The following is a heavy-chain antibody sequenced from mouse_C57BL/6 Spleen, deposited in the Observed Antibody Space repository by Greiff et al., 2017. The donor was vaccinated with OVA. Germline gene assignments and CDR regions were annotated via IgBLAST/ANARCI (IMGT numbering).Heavy chain of an antibody. J-gene: IGHJ3*01. CDR3: ARRGISYSNLFAY. CDR2: IYPRDGST. D-gene: IGHD2-5*01. CDR1: GYTFTSYD. V-gene: IGHV1-85*01. Sequence: VQLQESGPELVKPGASVKLSCKASGYTFTSYDINWVKQRPGQGLEWIGWIYPRDGSTKYNEKFKGKATLTVDTSSSTAYMELHSLTSEDSAVYFCARRGISYSNLFAYWGQGTLVTVSA.